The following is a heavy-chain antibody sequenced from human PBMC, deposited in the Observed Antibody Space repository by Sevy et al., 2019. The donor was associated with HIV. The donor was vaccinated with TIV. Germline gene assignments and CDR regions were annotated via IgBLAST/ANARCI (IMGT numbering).Heavy chain of an antibody. CDR3: ARELGAVAPGCFQH. J-gene: IGHJ1*01. V-gene: IGHV3-30-3*01. CDR1: GFTFSSYA. CDR2: ISYDGSNK. Sequence: GGSLRLSCAASGFTFSSYAMHWVRQAPGKGLEWVAVISYDGSNKYYADSVKGRFTISRDNSKNTLYLQMNSLRAEDTAVYYCARELGAVAPGCFQHWGQGTLVTVSS. D-gene: IGHD6-19*01.